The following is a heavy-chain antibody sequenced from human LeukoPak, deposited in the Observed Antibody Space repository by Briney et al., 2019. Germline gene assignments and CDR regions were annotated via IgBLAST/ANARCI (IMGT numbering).Heavy chain of an antibody. CDR3: ARADSITMVRGVALFNWFDP. Sequence: ASVKVSCKASGYTFIGYYMHWVRQAPGQGLEWMGWINPNSGGTNYAQKFQGRVTMIRDTPISTAYMELSRLRSDDTAVYYCARADSITMVRGVALFNWFDPWGQGTLVTVSS. V-gene: IGHV1-2*02. J-gene: IGHJ5*02. CDR1: GYTFIGYY. CDR2: INPNSGGT. D-gene: IGHD3-10*01.